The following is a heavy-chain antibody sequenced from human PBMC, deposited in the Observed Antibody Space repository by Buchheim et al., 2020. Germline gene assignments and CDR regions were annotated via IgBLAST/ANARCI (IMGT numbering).Heavy chain of an antibody. Sequence: EVQLVESGGGLVKPGGSLRLSCAASGFTFSSYSMNWVRQAPGKGLEWVANIKQDGSEKYYADSVKGRVTISRDNAKNSLLTQMNSLRAEDTAVYYCAGAVVGWDYVWGSYPWGDYWGQGTL. CDR3: AGAVVGWDYVWGSYPWGDY. CDR2: IKQDGSEK. J-gene: IGHJ4*02. V-gene: IGHV3-7*01. CDR1: GFTFSSYS. D-gene: IGHD3-16*02.